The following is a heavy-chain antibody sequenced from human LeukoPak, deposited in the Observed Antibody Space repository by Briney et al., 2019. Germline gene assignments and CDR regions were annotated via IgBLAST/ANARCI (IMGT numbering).Heavy chain of an antibody. CDR1: GGSISSSSYY. CDR3: ARMQDHYVPIDY. J-gene: IGHJ4*02. Sequence: PSETLSLTCTVSGGSISSSSYYWGWIRQPPGKGLEWIGSIYYSGSTYYNPSLKSRVTISVDMSKNQFSLKLSSVTAADTAVYYCARMQDHYVPIDYWGQGTLVTVSS. V-gene: IGHV4-39*01. D-gene: IGHD4-17*01. CDR2: IYYSGST.